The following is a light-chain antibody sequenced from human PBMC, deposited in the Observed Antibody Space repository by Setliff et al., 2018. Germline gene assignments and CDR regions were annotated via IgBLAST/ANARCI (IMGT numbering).Light chain of an antibody. CDR1: SSNIGAGYV. CDR3: QSYDSSLSGYV. V-gene: IGLV1-40*01. J-gene: IGLJ1*01. Sequence: QSALTQPPSVSGAPGQRVTISCTGSSSNIGAGYVHWYQQLPGTAPKLLIYGNSNRPSGVPDRFSGSKSGTSASLAITGLQAEDEADYYCQSYDSSLSGYVFGTGTKVTVL. CDR2: GNS.